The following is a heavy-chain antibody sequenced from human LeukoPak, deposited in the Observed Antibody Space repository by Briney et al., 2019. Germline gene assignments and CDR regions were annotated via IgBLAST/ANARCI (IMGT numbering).Heavy chain of an antibody. Sequence: GGSLRLSCAASGFTFSSYSMNWVRQAPGKGLEWVSSISSSSSYIYYAGSVQGRFTISRDNAKNSLYLQMNSLRAEDTAVYYCARDIFSGIAAAGTGDYWGQGTLVTVSS. J-gene: IGHJ4*02. CDR2: ISSSSSYI. CDR3: ARDIFSGIAAAGTGDY. CDR1: GFTFSSYS. V-gene: IGHV3-21*01. D-gene: IGHD6-13*01.